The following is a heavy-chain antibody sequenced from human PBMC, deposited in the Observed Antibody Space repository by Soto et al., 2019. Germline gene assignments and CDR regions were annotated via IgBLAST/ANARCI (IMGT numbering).Heavy chain of an antibody. CDR1: GYTFTSYA. Sequence: ASAKVSCKDSGYTFTSYALSWVRQAPGQGLEWMGWISAYNGNTNYAQKLQGRVTMTTDTSTSTAYMELRSLRSDDTAAYYCPREVDSSGWGTVYYYYGMDVWGQGTTVTVSS. D-gene: IGHD6-19*01. CDR2: ISAYNGNT. CDR3: PREVDSSGWGTVYYYYGMDV. J-gene: IGHJ6*02. V-gene: IGHV1-18*01.